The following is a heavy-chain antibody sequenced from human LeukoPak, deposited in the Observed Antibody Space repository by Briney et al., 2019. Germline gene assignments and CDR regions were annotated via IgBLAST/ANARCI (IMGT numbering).Heavy chain of an antibody. J-gene: IGHJ6*02. V-gene: IGHV3-33*01. CDR3: ARARGVLRFLEWSPIYYYGMDV. CDR2: IWYDGSNK. CDR1: GFTFSSYG. D-gene: IGHD3-3*01. Sequence: GMSLRLSCAASGFTFSSYGMHWVRQAPGKGPEWVAVIWYDGSNKYYADSVKGRFTISRDNSKNTLYLQMNSLRAEDTAVYYCARARGVLRFLEWSPIYYYGMDVWGQGTTVTVSS.